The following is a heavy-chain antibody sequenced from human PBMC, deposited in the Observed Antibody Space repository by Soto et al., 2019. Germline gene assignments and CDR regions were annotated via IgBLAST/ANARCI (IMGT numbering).Heavy chain of an antibody. V-gene: IGHV4-31*03. CDR1: GGSISSGGYY. CDR3: ASLTKDLDS. J-gene: IGHJ4*02. CDR2: IYYIGDT. Sequence: PSETLSLTCTVSGGSISSGGYYWSWIRQHPGKGLEWIGYIYYIGDTNYNPSLKSRVSMSVDTSKNQFSLRLNSVTAADTAVYYCASLTKDLDSWGPGTLVTVSS. D-gene: IGHD3-9*01.